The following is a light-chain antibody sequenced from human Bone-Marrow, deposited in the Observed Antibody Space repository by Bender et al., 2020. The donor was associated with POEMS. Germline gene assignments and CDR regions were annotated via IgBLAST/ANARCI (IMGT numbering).Light chain of an antibody. Sequence: QSVLTQPPSASGSPGQSVTISCTGTGSDVGGYDYVSWYQQHPGKAPKLLIYDVRKRPSGVPDRFSGSKSGNTASLTVSGLQSEDEADYYCSSYAGGNNWVFGGGTKLTVL. J-gene: IGLJ3*02. CDR1: GSDVGGYDY. V-gene: IGLV2-8*01. CDR3: SSYAGGNNWV. CDR2: DVR.